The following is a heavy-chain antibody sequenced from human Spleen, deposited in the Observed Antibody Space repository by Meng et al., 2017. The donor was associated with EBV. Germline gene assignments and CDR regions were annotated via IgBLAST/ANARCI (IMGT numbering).Heavy chain of an antibody. J-gene: IGHJ1*01. CDR1: GGSIRDKYW. CDR3: TRLGGSFDFWI. CDR2: IYHSGTT. V-gene: IGHV4-4*02. D-gene: IGHD3-3*01. Sequence: HESVPGLVQPSGTLSLTGAVSGGSIRDKYWWSWVRQVPGKGLEWIGEIYHSGTTSTNPSLRSRITLSLDKSKNEFSLQLNSVTAADTAIYFCTRLGGSFDFWIWGQGTLVTVSS.